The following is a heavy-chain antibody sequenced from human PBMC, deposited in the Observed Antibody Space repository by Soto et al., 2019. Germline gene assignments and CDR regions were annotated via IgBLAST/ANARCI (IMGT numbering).Heavy chain of an antibody. CDR1: GGTFSNYA. Sequence: QVQLVQYGAEVKKPGSSVKVSCKGSGGTFSNYAISWVRQAPGQGLEWMGAIMRRFGAAYYARKFQGTVTISAHDSTSTVYLELSSLRSEDTAVYYCARGSIAAASYFSYWGQGTLDTLSS. CDR3: ARGSIAAASYFSY. J-gene: IGHJ4*02. CDR2: IMRRFGAA. V-gene: IGHV1-69*01. D-gene: IGHD6-25*01.